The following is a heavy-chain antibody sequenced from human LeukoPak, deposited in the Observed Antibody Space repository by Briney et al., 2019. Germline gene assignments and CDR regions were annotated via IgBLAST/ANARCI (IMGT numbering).Heavy chain of an antibody. V-gene: IGHV3-23*01. Sequence: GGSLRLSYAASGFTFSSYAMSWVRQAPGKGLEWVSAISGSGGSTYYADSVKGRFTISRDNSKNTLYLQMNSLRAEDTAVYYCAKDRDYYDSSGSWWGQGTLVTVSS. CDR1: GFTFSSYA. CDR2: ISGSGGST. J-gene: IGHJ4*02. D-gene: IGHD3-22*01. CDR3: AKDRDYYDSSGSW.